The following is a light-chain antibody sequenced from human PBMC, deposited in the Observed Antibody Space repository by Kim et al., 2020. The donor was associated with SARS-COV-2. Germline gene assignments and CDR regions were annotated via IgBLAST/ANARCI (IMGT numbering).Light chain of an antibody. Sequence: GQSITISCTGTSSDVGGYNYVSWYQQHPGKAPKLIIYDVSKRPSGVSNRFSGSKSGNTASLTISGLQAEDEADYYCSSYTSSSTRVFGGGTQLTVL. J-gene: IGLJ3*02. CDR2: DVS. V-gene: IGLV2-14*04. CDR1: SSDVGGYNY. CDR3: SSYTSSSTRV.